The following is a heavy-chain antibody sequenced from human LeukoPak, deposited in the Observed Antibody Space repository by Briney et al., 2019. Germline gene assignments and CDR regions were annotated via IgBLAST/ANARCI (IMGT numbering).Heavy chain of an antibody. CDR3: ARDSTYGGMDV. V-gene: IGHV3-21*01. CDR2: ISTSSIYI. J-gene: IGHJ6*03. D-gene: IGHD4-23*01. Sequence: PGGSLRLSCAASGFTFSRYSMNWVRQAPGKGLEWVSSISTSSIYIYYADSVKGRFTISRDNAKNSLYLQMNSLRAEDTAVYYCARDSTYGGMDVWGKGTTVTISS. CDR1: GFTFSRYS.